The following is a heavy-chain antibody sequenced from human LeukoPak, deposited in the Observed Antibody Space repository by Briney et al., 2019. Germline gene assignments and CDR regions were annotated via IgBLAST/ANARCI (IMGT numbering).Heavy chain of an antibody. D-gene: IGHD5-18*01. CDR3: AKDMWGTAMVLIDY. V-gene: IGHV3-53*05. CDR2: IYSGGST. CDR1: GFTVSSHY. J-gene: IGHJ4*02. Sequence: GGSLRLSCAASGFTVSSHYISWVRQAPGKGLEWVSCIYSGGSTYYADSVKGRFTISRDNAKNSLYLQMNSLRAEDTALYYCAKDMWGTAMVLIDYWGQGTLVTVSS.